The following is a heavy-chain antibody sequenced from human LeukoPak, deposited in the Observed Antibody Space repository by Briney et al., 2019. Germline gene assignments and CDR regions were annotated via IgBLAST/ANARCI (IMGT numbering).Heavy chain of an antibody. J-gene: IGHJ4*02. CDR2: ISTSSSTI. CDR1: GFTFSSYI. CDR3: ARRHGDYFLDY. V-gene: IGHV3-48*04. D-gene: IGHD4-17*01. Sequence: PGGSLRLSCAASGFTFSSYIMNWVRQAPGKGLEWVSHISTSSSTIYYADSVKGRFTISRDNAKNSLYLQMNSLRAEDTAVYYCARRHGDYFLDYWGQGTLVTVSS.